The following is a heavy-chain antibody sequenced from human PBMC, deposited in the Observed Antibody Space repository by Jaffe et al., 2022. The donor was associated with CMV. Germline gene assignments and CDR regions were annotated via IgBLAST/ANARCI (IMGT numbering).Heavy chain of an antibody. CDR3: ASPGDRYSSSLNWFDP. CDR1: GGSISSSSYY. J-gene: IGHJ5*02. D-gene: IGHD6-13*01. CDR2: IYYSGST. V-gene: IGHV4-39*01. Sequence: QLQLQESGPGLVKPSETLSLTCTVSGGSISSSSYYWGWIRQPPGKGLEWIGSIYYSGSTYYNPSLKSRVTISVDTSKNQFSLKLSSVTAADTAVYYCASPGDRYSSSLNWFDPWGQGTLVTVSS.